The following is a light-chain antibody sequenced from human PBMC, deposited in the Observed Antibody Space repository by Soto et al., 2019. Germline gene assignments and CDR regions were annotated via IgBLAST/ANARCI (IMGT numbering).Light chain of an antibody. Sequence: EIVMTQSPATLSVSPGERATLSCRASHTISSSYLAWYQQKPGQAPRLLMYGISRRATGIPDRFSGSGSGTDFTLTISSVQSEDCAIYYCQQYHTWPITFGGGTKVDIK. CDR3: QQYHTWPIT. V-gene: IGKV3D-15*01. J-gene: IGKJ4*01. CDR2: GIS. CDR1: HTISSSY.